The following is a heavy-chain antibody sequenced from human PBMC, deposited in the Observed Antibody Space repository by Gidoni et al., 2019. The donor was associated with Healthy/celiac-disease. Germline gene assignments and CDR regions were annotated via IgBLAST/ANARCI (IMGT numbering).Heavy chain of an antibody. CDR3: ARDTSFLGSCYYRYYYYYGMDV. J-gene: IGHJ6*02. CDR2: IYYSGST. D-gene: IGHD3-22*01. CDR1: GGSISSSSYY. V-gene: IGHV4-39*07. Sequence: QLQLQDSGPGLVKPSETLSLTCTVSGGSISSSSYYWGWIRQPPGKELEWIGSIYYSGSTYYNPSLKSRVTISGDTSKNQFSLKLSSVTAADTAVYYCARDTSFLGSCYYRYYYYYGMDVWGQGTTVTVSS.